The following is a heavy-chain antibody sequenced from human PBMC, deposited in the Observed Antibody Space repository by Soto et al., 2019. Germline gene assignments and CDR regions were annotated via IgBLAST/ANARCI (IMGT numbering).Heavy chain of an antibody. CDR2: IYYSGST. V-gene: IGHV4-31*03. Sequence: QVQLQESGPGLVKPSQTLSLTCTVSGGSIGSGGYYWSWIRQHPGKGLEWIGYIYYSGSTYYNPSLKSRVTISVYTSKNQFSLKLSSVTAADTAVYYCARPSGIAARWPFDYWGQGTLVTVSS. CDR1: GGSIGSGGYY. J-gene: IGHJ4*02. D-gene: IGHD6-6*01. CDR3: ARPSGIAARWPFDY.